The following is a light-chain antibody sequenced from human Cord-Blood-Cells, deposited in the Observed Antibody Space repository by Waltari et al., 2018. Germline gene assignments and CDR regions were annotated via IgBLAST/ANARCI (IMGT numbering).Light chain of an antibody. CDR2: YDS. J-gene: IGLJ1*01. CDR3: QVWDSSSDHYV. CDR1: NIGSKS. V-gene: IGLV3-21*04. Sequence: SSVLPQPPPVSVAPGKTARITCGGNNIGSKSVHWYQQKPGQAPVLVIYYDSDRPSGIPERFSGSNSGNTATLTISRVEAGDEADYYCQVWDSSSDHYVFGTGTKVTVL.